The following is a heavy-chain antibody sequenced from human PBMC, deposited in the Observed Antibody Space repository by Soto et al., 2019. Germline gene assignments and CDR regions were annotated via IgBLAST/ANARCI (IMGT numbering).Heavy chain of an antibody. CDR2: MNPNSGNT. Sequence: GASVKVSCKASGYTFTSYDINWVRQATGQGLEWMGWMNPNSGNTGYAQKFQGRATMTRNTSISTAYMELSSLRSEDTAVYYCAAAGRGYYYYYGMDVWGQGTTVTVSS. J-gene: IGHJ6*02. CDR1: GYTFTSYD. D-gene: IGHD3-10*01. CDR3: AAAGRGYYYYYGMDV. V-gene: IGHV1-8*01.